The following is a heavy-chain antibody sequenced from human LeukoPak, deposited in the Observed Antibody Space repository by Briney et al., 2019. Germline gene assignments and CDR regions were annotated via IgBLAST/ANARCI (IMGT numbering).Heavy chain of an antibody. Sequence: SETLSLTCTVSGGSISSGVYYWSWIRQPPGKGLEWIGYIYYSGSTYYNPSLKSRVTISVDTSNNQFSLKLSSVTAADTAVYYCARELAAGPYYFDYWGQGTLVTVSS. CDR1: GGSISSGVYY. J-gene: IGHJ4*02. CDR2: IYYSGST. V-gene: IGHV4-30-4*08. CDR3: ARELAAGPYYFDY. D-gene: IGHD6-13*01.